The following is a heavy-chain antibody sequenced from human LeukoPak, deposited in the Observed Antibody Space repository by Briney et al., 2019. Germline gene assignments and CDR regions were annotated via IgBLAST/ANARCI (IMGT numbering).Heavy chain of an antibody. CDR1: GGTFSSYA. D-gene: IGHD3-10*01. CDR3: ARLVRGVIG. V-gene: IGHV1-2*02. Sequence: RVASVKVSCKASGGTFSSYAISWVRQAPGQGLEWMGWINPNSGGTNYAQKFQGRVTMTRDTSISTAYMELSRLRSDDTAVYYCARLVRGVIGWGQGTLVTVSS. CDR2: INPNSGGT. J-gene: IGHJ4*02.